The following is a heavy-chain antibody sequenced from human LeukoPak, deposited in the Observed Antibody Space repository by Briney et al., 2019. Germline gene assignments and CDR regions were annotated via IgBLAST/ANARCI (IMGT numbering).Heavy chain of an antibody. CDR2: IYPGDSDT. Sequence: GESLKISCKGSGYSFTSYWIGWVRQMPGKGLEWMGIIYPGDSDTRYSPSFQGQVTISADKSISTAYLQWSSLKASDTAMYYCARQSYYYDSSGYYYADYWGQGTLVTVSS. J-gene: IGHJ4*02. D-gene: IGHD3-22*01. CDR1: GYSFTSYW. V-gene: IGHV5-51*01. CDR3: ARQSYYYDSSGYYYADY.